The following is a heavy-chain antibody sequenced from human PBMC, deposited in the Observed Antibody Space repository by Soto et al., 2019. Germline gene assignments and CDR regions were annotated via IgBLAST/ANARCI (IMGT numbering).Heavy chain of an antibody. Sequence: QVQLVESGGGVVQPGRSLRLSCAAPGFTFSSYGMHWVRQAPGKELEWVAVISYDGSNKYYADSVKGRFTISRDNSKNTLYLRMNSLRAEDTAVYYCAKDLLVVGATPAYYWGQGTLVTVSS. V-gene: IGHV3-30*18. CDR2: ISYDGSNK. CDR1: GFTFSSYG. J-gene: IGHJ4*02. D-gene: IGHD1-26*01. CDR3: AKDLLVVGATPAYY.